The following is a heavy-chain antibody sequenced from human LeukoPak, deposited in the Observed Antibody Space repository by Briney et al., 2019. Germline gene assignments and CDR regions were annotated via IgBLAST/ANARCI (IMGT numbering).Heavy chain of an antibody. J-gene: IGHJ4*02. CDR3: ARGAYSGGWYFDY. D-gene: IGHD6-19*01. V-gene: IGHV4-39*01. CDR2: IYYSGST. Sequence: SETLSLTCTVSDGSISSSSYYWGWIRQPPGKGLEWIGSIYYSGSTYYNPSLKSRVTISVDTSKNQFSLKLTSVTAADTAVYYCARGAYSGGWYFDYWGQGTLVTVSS. CDR1: DGSISSSSYY.